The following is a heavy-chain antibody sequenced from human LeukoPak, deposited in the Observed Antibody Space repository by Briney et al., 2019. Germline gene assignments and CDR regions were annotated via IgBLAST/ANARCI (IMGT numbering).Heavy chain of an antibody. Sequence: GRSLRLSCAASGFTFSSYAMHWVRQAPGKGLEWVAVISYDGSNKYYADSVKGRFTISRDSSKNTLYLQMNSLRAEDTAVYYCARGGAAAGPGGPYYYGMDVWGKGTTVTVSS. J-gene: IGHJ6*04. CDR3: ARGGAAAGPGGPYYYGMDV. CDR2: ISYDGSNK. CDR1: GFTFSSYA. D-gene: IGHD6-13*01. V-gene: IGHV3-30*04.